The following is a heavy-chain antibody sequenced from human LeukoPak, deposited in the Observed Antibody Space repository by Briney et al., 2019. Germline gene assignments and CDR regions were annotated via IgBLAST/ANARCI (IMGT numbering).Heavy chain of an antibody. V-gene: IGHV1-2*02. Sequence: GASVKVSCKASGYTFTGYYMHWVRQAPGQGLEWMGWINPNSGDTNYAQKFQGRVTMTRDTSISTAYMELSRLRSDDTAVYYCARGRQQLVLNWFDPWGQGTLVTVSS. CDR2: INPNSGDT. J-gene: IGHJ5*02. CDR1: GYTFTGYY. D-gene: IGHD6-13*01. CDR3: ARGRQQLVLNWFDP.